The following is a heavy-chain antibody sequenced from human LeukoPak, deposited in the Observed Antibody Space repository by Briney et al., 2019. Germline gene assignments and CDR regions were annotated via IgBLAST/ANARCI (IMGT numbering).Heavy chain of an antibody. CDR2: ISGSGGST. D-gene: IGHD2-21*02. J-gene: IGHJ4*02. CDR1: GFTFSSYA. V-gene: IGHV3-23*01. Sequence: GGSLRLSCAASGFTFSSYAMSWVRQAPGKGLEWVSAISGSGGSTYYADSVKGRFTISRDNSKNTLYLQMNSLRAEDTAVYYCAKAGHIVVVTAIFDYWGQGTLVTVSS. CDR3: AKAGHIVVVTAIFDY.